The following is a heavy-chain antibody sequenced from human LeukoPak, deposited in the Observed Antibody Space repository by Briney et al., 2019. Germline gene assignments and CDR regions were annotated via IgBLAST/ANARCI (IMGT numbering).Heavy chain of an antibody. CDR2: IGKEGSWI. CDR1: GFSLSRYW. CDR3: ARDLDFYATDQ. J-gene: IGHJ5*02. V-gene: IGHV3-7*01. D-gene: IGHD2/OR15-2a*01. Sequence: QPGGSLRLSCAASGFSLSRYWMSWVRQAPGKGLEGVANIGKEGSWIHYGDSVEGRFTISRDNAKNSLYLQMNSLTADDTAVYYCARDLDFYATDQWGQGTLVTVSS.